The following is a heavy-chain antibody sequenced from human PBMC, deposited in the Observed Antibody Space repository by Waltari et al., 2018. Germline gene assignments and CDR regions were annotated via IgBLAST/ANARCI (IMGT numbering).Heavy chain of an antibody. CDR2: ISYYGSNK. V-gene: IGHV3-30-3*01. J-gene: IGHJ4*02. D-gene: IGHD6-19*01. CDR1: GFTFSSYA. Sequence: QVQLVESGGGVVQPGKSLRLSCAASGFTFSSYAIHWVRQSPGKGLEWVALISYYGSNKDYADSVKGRFTISRDNSKNTLYLQMDSLRAEDTAVDYCGRVPNSSGWYGYFDYWGQGTLVIVSS. CDR3: GRVPNSSGWYGYFDY.